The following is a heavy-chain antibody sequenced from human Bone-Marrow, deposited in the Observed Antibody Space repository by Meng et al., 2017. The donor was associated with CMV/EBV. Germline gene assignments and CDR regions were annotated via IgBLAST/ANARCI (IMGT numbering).Heavy chain of an antibody. V-gene: IGHV1-69*04. D-gene: IGHD2-2*01. CDR3: ARDPRPDCSSSSCSLGD. CDR2: IIPILGIA. Sequence: SVKVSCKASGYTFTSYGISWVRQAPGQGLEWMGRIIPILGIANYAQKFQGRVTITADKSTSTAYMELSSLIPDDTAVYYCARDPRPDCSSSSCSLGDWGQGTLVTVSS. J-gene: IGHJ4*02. CDR1: GYTFTSYG.